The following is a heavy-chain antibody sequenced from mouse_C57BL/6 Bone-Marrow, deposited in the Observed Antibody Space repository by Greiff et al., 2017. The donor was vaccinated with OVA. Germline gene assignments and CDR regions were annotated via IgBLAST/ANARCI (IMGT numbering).Heavy chain of an antibody. CDR2: IDPEDGET. CDR1: GFNIKDYY. Sequence: VQLQQSGAELVKPGASVKLSCTASGFNIKDYYMHWVKQRTEQGLEWIGRIDPEDGETKYAPKFQGKAPITADPSSNPAYLQLSSLTSEDTAGDYCARSPGTWFAYWGQGTLVTVSA. J-gene: IGHJ3*01. D-gene: IGHD4-1*01. CDR3: ARSPGTWFAY. V-gene: IGHV14-2*01.